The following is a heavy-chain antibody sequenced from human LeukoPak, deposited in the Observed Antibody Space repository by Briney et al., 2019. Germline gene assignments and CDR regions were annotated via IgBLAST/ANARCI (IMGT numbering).Heavy chain of an antibody. CDR3: VRAYSRGYSDDFDY. V-gene: IGHV3-11*01. CDR2: INGNNGTI. J-gene: IGHJ4*02. Sequence: GGSLRLSCAASGFTFSDYYMSWFRQAPGKGLEWLSYINGNNGTIYYADSVRGRVTISRDNAKNSVYLQMNSLRGEDTAVYYCVRAYSRGYSDDFDYWGQGTLVTVSS. D-gene: IGHD3-22*01. CDR1: GFTFSDYY.